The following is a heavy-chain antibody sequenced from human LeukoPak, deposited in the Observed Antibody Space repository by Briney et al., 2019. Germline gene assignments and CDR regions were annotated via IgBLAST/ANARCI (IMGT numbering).Heavy chain of an antibody. CDR1: GYTLTELS. J-gene: IGHJ4*02. CDR3: ATDLYRVTIGQSDH. D-gene: IGHD4-17*01. Sequence: ASVKVSCKVSGYTLTELSMHWVRQAPGKGLEWMGGFDPEDGETIYAQKFQGRVTMTEDTSTDTAYMELSSLGSEDTAVYYCATDLYRVTIGQSDHWGQGTLVTVSS. CDR2: FDPEDGET. V-gene: IGHV1-24*01.